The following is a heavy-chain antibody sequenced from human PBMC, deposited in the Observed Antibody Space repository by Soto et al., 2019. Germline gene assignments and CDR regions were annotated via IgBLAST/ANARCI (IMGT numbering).Heavy chain of an antibody. V-gene: IGHV1-2*02. CDR3: AREGTGDSAFDI. J-gene: IGHJ3*02. Sequence: QVQLVQSGAEVKKPGASVKVSCKASGYTFSGYYMHWVRQAPGQGLEWMGWINPKSGGTKYAQKFQGRVTMARDTSFNTAYMDLSRLTSDDTAVDFCAREGTGDSAFDIWGQGTMVTVSS. CDR2: INPKSGGT. CDR1: GYTFSGYY. D-gene: IGHD2-15*01.